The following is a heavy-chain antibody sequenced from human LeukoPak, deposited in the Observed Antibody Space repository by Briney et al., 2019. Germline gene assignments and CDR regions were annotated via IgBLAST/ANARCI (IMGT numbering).Heavy chain of an antibody. D-gene: IGHD5-12*01. CDR3: ARVYSGYENFDY. Sequence: ASVKLSCTASGYMFTGYYVHWRREAPGQGHEWMGWINPNSGGTNYPQKFQGRVTMTRDTSISTAYMELSSLRSDDTAVYYCARVYSGYENFDYWGQGTLVTVSS. V-gene: IGHV1-2*02. CDR2: INPNSGGT. J-gene: IGHJ4*02. CDR1: GYMFTGYY.